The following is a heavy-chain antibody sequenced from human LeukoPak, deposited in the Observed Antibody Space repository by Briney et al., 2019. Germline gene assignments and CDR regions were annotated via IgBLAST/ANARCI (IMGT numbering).Heavy chain of an antibody. Sequence: SETLSLTCTGSGISISSYYWSWIRQPPGEGLEWIGYIYYSGSTNYNPSLKSRVPISVGTSKNQFTLKLSSMTAADTAVYYGARDRGGGQTVFDYWGQGTLVTVSS. J-gene: IGHJ4*02. D-gene: IGHD1-26*01. CDR1: GISISSYY. CDR2: IYYSGST. V-gene: IGHV4-59*01. CDR3: ARDRGGGQTVFDY.